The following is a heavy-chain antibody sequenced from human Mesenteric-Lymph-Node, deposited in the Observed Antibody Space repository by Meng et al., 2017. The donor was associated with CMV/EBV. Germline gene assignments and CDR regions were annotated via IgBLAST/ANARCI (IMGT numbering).Heavy chain of an antibody. CDR3: ARANSGTFYVDF. CDR2: FFHSEST. Sequence: GSLRLSCTVSGYSISSGYYWGWIRQPPGKGLEWIGTFFHSESTYYNPSLKSRVNISVDTSKNQLSLKLSSVTATDTAVYYCARANSGTFYVDFWGQGTPVTVSS. V-gene: IGHV4-38-2*02. CDR1: GYSISSGYY. D-gene: IGHD1-26*01. J-gene: IGHJ4*02.